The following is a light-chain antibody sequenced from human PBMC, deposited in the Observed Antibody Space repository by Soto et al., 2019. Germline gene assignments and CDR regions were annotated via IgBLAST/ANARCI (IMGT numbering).Light chain of an antibody. CDR2: GAS. V-gene: IGKV3-20*01. Sequence: EIVLTQSPGTLSLSPGERATLSCRASQSVSSSYLAWYQQKPGQAPRLLIYGASSRATGIPDRFSGSGSGTEFTLTISSLQSEDFAVYYCQHYDRAPMWTFGQGTKVDIK. CDR3: QHYDRAPMWT. CDR1: QSVSSSY. J-gene: IGKJ1*01.